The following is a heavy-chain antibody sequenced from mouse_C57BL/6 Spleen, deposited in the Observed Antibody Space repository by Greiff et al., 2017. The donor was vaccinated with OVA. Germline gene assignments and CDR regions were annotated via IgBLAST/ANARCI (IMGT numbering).Heavy chain of an antibody. V-gene: IGHV1-80*01. CDR3: ARGMVTTMDY. CDR2: IYPGDGDT. J-gene: IGHJ4*01. Sequence: QVQLQQSGAELVKPGASVKISCKASGYAFSSYWMNWVKQRPGKGLEWIGQIYPGDGDTNYNGTLKGKATLTADKSSSTAYMQLSSLTSEDSAVYFCARGMVTTMDYWGKGTSVTVSS. CDR1: GYAFSSYW. D-gene: IGHD2-2*01.